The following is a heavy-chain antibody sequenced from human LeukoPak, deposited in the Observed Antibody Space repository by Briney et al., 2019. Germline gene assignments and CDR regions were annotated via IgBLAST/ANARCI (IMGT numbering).Heavy chain of an antibody. Sequence: PSETLSLTCTVSGGSITTDNYYSSWIRQPAGKGLEWIGRIYASGNTNYNPSLKSRITISVDTSKNQFSLRLTSVIAADTAVYYCARGFDSPMAFDIWGQGTMVTVSS. CDR2: IYASGNT. V-gene: IGHV4-61*02. J-gene: IGHJ3*02. CDR1: GGSITTDNYY. D-gene: IGHD3-9*01. CDR3: ARGFDSPMAFDI.